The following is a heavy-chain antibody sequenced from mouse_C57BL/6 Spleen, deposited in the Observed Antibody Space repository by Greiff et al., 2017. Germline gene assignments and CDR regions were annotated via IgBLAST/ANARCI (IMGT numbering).Heavy chain of an antibody. CDR2: IDPETGGT. J-gene: IGHJ1*03. D-gene: IGHD1-1*01. Sequence: QVQLQQSGAELVRPGASVTLSCKASGYTFTDYEMHWVKQTPVHGLEWIGAIDPETGGTAYNQKFKGKAILTADKSSSTAYMELRSLTSEDSAVYYCTREESSHYWYFDVWGTGTTVTVSS. V-gene: IGHV1-15*01. CDR3: TREESSHYWYFDV. CDR1: GYTFTDYE.